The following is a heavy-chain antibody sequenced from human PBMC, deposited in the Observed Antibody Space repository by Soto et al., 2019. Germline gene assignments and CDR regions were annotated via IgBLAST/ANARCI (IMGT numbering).Heavy chain of an antibody. CDR1: GGSFSGYY. CDR2: INHSGST. CDR3: ARGKRSYRHFDY. D-gene: IGHD1-26*01. Sequence: PSETLSLTCAVYGGSFSGYYWSCIRQPPGKGLEWIGEINHSGSTNYNPSLKSRVTISVDTSKNQFSLKLSSVTAADTAVYYCARGKRSYRHFDYWGQGTLVTVSS. J-gene: IGHJ4*02. V-gene: IGHV4-34*01.